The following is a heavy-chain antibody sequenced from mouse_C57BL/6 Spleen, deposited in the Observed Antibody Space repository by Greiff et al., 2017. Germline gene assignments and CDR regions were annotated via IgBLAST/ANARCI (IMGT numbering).Heavy chain of an antibody. D-gene: IGHD2-14*01. J-gene: IGHJ4*01. CDR1: GYTFTEYT. CDR2: FYPGSGSI. CDR3: ARHGLMGTTGGTAMDY. V-gene: IGHV1-62-2*01. Sequence: QVQLQQSGAELVKPGASVKLSCKASGYTFTEYTIHWVKQRSGQGLEWIGWFYPGSGSIKYNEKFKDKATLTAAKSSSTVYMELSRLTSEDSAVYFCARHGLMGTTGGTAMDYWGKGTSVTVSS.